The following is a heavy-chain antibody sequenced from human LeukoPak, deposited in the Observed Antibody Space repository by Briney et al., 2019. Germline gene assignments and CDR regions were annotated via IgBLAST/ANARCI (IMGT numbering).Heavy chain of an antibody. CDR3: ARDGGYGSGPFAY. J-gene: IGHJ4*02. Sequence: GGSRRLSRAAAGFTFSSYEMNWVRQAAGKGLEWVSYISSSGSTIYYADSVKVRFTISRDNAKNSLYLQMNSLSAEDTAVYYCARDGGYGSGPFAYWGQGTLVTVSS. CDR2: ISSSGSTI. V-gene: IGHV3-48*03. CDR1: GFTFSSYE. D-gene: IGHD6-19*01.